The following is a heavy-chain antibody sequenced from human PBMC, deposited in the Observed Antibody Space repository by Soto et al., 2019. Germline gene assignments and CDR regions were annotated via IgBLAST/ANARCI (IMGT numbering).Heavy chain of an antibody. Sequence: QLQLRESGPGLAKPSETLSVICSVSGGSINRSSYYWTWIRQPPGKGLEWIATIYYSGTTYYNPSLKRRVTMSVDMSKNQLSLNLTSLIDADTAVYYCARHFGRDLRTDYWGQGTRVIVSS. D-gene: IGHD4-17*01. V-gene: IGHV4-39*01. CDR2: IYYSGTT. CDR1: GGSINRSSYY. J-gene: IGHJ4*02. CDR3: ARHFGRDLRTDY.